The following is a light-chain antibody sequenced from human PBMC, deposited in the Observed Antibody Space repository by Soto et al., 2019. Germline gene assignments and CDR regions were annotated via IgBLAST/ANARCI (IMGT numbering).Light chain of an antibody. CDR3: KQYNNWPGT. J-gene: IGKJ1*01. CDR1: QSVDID. Sequence: EVVLTQSPATLSVSPGERVTLSCRASQSVDIDLAWYQQIPGQAHRLLIYGASTRAPDMPGRFSGRGSGTEFSLTIRSLQSEDYAVYYCKQYNNWPGTFGQGTKVDIK. V-gene: IGKV3-15*01. CDR2: GAS.